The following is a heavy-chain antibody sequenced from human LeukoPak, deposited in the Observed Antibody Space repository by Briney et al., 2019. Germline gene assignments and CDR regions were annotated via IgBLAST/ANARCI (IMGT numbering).Heavy chain of an antibody. J-gene: IGHJ4*02. Sequence: ASVKVSCKASGYTFTSCYMHWVRQAPGQGLEWMGIINPSGGSTSYAQKFQGRVTMTRDTSTSTVYMELSSLRSEDTAVYYCAREVAAAVNIWYFDYWGQGTLVTVSS. CDR2: INPSGGST. D-gene: IGHD6-13*01. CDR3: AREVAAAVNIWYFDY. V-gene: IGHV1-46*01. CDR1: GYTFTSCY.